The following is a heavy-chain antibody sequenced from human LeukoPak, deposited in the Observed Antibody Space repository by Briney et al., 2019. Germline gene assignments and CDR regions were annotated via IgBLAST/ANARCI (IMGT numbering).Heavy chain of an antibody. CDR2: ISYDGTNK. J-gene: IGHJ4*02. CDR3: ARVGSTCDH. Sequence: GGSLILSCAASGFTFSTYGMHWVRQAPGKGLEWVAVISYDGTNKYYADSVKGRFTLSRDNSKNTLYLQMNSLRAEDTAVYYCARVGSTCDHWGQGTLVTVSS. V-gene: IGHV3-30*03. D-gene: IGHD2-15*01. CDR1: GFTFSTYG.